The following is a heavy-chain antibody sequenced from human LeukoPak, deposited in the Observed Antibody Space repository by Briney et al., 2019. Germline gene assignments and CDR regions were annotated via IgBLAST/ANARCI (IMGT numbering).Heavy chain of an antibody. J-gene: IGHJ4*02. Sequence: SETLSLTCTVSGGSISSYYWSWIRQPPGKGLEWIGYIYYSGSTNYKSSLKSRVTISVDTSKNQFSLKLSSVTAADTAVYYCARAGAHYDILTGYYMAAHYFDCWGQGTLVTVSS. CDR3: ARAGAHYDILTGYYMAAHYFDC. D-gene: IGHD3-9*01. CDR2: IYYSGST. CDR1: GGSISSYY. V-gene: IGHV4-59*01.